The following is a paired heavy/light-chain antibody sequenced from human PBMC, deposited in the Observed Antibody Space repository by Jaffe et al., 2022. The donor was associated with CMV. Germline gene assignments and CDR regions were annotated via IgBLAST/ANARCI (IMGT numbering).Heavy chain of an antibody. CDR3: ARACTVVPSGADLGYYYYYMDV. CDR2: INHSGST. J-gene: IGHJ6*03. Sequence: QVQLQQWGAGLLKPSETLSLTCAVYGGSFSGYYWSWIRQPPGKGLEWIGEINHSGSTNYNPSLKSRVTISVDTSKNQFSLKLSSVTAADTAVYYCARACTVVPSGADLGYYYYYMDVWGKGTTVTVSS. D-gene: IGHD2-2*01. V-gene: IGHV4-34*01. CDR1: GGSFSGYY.
Light chain of an antibody. V-gene: IGLV3-19*01. CDR1: SLRSYY. CDR2: GKN. Sequence: SSELTQDPAVSVALGQTVRITCQGDSLRSYYASWYQQKPGQAPVLVIYGKNNRPSGIPDRFSGSSSGNTASLTITGAQAEDEADYYCNSRDSSGNHLGVFGGGTKLTVL. CDR3: NSRDSSGNHLGV. J-gene: IGLJ2*01.